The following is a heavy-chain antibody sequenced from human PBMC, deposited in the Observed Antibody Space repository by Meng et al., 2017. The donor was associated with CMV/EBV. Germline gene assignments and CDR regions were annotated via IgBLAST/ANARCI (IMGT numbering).Heavy chain of an antibody. J-gene: IGHJ5*02. Sequence: GESLKISCAASGFTFSSYEMNWVRQAPGKGLEWVSYISSSGSTIYYADSVKGRFTISRDNAKNSLYLQMNSLRAEDTAVYYCARDAIDCSSTSCPGNWFDPWGQGTLVT. CDR2: ISSSGSTI. CDR3: ARDAIDCSSTSCPGNWFDP. D-gene: IGHD2-2*01. CDR1: GFTFSSYE. V-gene: IGHV3-48*03.